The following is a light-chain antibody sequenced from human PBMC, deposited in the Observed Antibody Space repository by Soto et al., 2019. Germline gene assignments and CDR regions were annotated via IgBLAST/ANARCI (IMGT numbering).Light chain of an antibody. CDR2: GAS. J-gene: IGKJ2*01. V-gene: IGKV3-20*01. Sequence: EIVLMQSPGTLSLSPCGRAALSCSASQTLRRTYIAWYQQKPGQAPRVLIYGASKRATGIPDRFSGSGSGTDFSLTISRLEPEDFAVYYCHQYDSAPQTYGQGTKV. CDR3: HQYDSAPQT. CDR1: QTLRRTY.